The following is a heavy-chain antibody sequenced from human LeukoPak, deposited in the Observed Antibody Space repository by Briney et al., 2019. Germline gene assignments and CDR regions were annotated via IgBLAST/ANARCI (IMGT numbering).Heavy chain of an antibody. CDR1: GFTFSNFG. CDR2: ITDVGSSK. V-gene: IGHV3-30*03. Sequence: PGGSLRLSCAASGFTFSNFGMHWVRQAPGKGLEWVAVITDVGSSKYYTDSVKGRFTISRDNSKNTLYLQLNSLRAEDTAVYFCARGYSPYYHGSGPDYRGQGTLVTVSS. D-gene: IGHD3-10*01. CDR3: ARGYSPYYHGSGPDY. J-gene: IGHJ4*02.